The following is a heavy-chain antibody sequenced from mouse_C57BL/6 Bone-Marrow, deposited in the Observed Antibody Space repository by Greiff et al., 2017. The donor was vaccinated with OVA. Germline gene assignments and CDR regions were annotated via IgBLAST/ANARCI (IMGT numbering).Heavy chain of an antibody. J-gene: IGHJ4*01. D-gene: IGHD1-1*01. CDR1: GYTFTSYW. CDR3: AGSPSTVVAHYAMDY. CDR2: INPSNGGT. Sequence: QVQLQQPGTELVKPGASVKLSCKASGYTFTSYWMHWVKQRPGQGLEWIGNINPSNGGTNYNEKFKSKATLTVDKSSSTAYMQLSSLTSEDSAVYYCAGSPSTVVAHYAMDYWGQGTSVTVSS. V-gene: IGHV1-53*01.